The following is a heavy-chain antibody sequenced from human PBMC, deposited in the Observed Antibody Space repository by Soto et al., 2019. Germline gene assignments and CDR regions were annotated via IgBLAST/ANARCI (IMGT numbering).Heavy chain of an antibody. D-gene: IGHD1-1*01. Sequence: PSETLSLTCTVSGASISGFYWSWIRKPAGKGLEWIGRIYASGTTNYNPSLKSRVMMSVDTSKKQFSLKLSSVTAADTAVYYCVRDGTKTLRDWFDS. CDR1: GASISGFY. CDR2: IYASGTT. CDR3: VRDGTKTLRDWFDS. V-gene: IGHV4-4*07. J-gene: IGHJ5*01.